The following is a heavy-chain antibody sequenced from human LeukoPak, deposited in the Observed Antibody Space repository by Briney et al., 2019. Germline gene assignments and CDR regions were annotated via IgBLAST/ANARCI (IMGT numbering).Heavy chain of an antibody. Sequence: ASVKVSRKASGYTFTSYYMHWVRQAPGQGLEWMGIINPSGGSTSYAQKFQGRVTMTRDMSTSTVYMELSSLRSEDTAVYYCARDSAMFVVVPAATGWFDPWGQGTLVTVSS. CDR1: GYTFTSYY. V-gene: IGHV1-46*01. CDR2: INPSGGST. J-gene: IGHJ5*02. D-gene: IGHD2-2*01. CDR3: ARDSAMFVVVPAATGWFDP.